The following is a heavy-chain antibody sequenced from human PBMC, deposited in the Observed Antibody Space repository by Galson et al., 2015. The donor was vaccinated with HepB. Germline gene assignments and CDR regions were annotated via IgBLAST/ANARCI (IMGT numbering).Heavy chain of an antibody. V-gene: IGHV1-58*01. Sequence: SVKVSCKASGFTFTSSAVQWVRQARGQRLEWIGWIVVGSGNTNYAQKFQERVTITRDMSTSTAYMELSSLRSEDTAVYYCAAAGRYSGYVNFDYWGQGTLVTVSS. CDR1: GFTFTSSA. D-gene: IGHD5-12*01. CDR2: IVVGSGNT. CDR3: AAAGRYSGYVNFDY. J-gene: IGHJ4*02.